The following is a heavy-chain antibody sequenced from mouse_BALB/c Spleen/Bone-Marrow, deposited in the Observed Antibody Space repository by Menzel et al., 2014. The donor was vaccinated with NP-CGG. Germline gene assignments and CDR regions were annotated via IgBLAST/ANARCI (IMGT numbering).Heavy chain of an antibody. D-gene: IGHD1-1*01. Sequence: VQLQQSAAELARPGASVKLSCKASGYILTSYTIQWIKQRPGQGLEWIGYINPSIGYTEYNQKFKDKTTLTADTSSSTPYMQLSSLTSEDSAVYYCAREGTYYAYFDYWGQGTTLTVSS. CDR1: GYILTSYT. CDR3: AREGTYYAYFDY. V-gene: IGHV1-4*02. J-gene: IGHJ2*01. CDR2: INPSIGYT.